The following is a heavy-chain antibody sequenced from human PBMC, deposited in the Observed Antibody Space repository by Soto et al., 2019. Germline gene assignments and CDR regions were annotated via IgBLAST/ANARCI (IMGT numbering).Heavy chain of an antibody. D-gene: IGHD2-2*02. CDR2: IIPLFNTT. CDR1: GGTFRRFA. Sequence: QVQLVQPGAEVKQPGSSVKVSCKASGGTFRRFAISWVRQAPGQGLEWMGGIIPLFNTTNYAQRFQGRVTVTADESTSTAYMELSSLTSEDTTVFYCARVSVDCSTTSCYTDSGMDVWGQGTTVIVSS. V-gene: IGHV1-69*01. CDR3: ARVSVDCSTTSCYTDSGMDV. J-gene: IGHJ6*02.